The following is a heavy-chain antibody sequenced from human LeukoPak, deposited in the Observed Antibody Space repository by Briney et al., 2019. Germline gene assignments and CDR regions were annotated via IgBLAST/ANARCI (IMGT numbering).Heavy chain of an antibody. J-gene: IGHJ4*02. V-gene: IGHV3-23*01. CDR2: ISNDGGGT. D-gene: IGHD3-22*01. CDR1: GFIFNNYG. CDR3: AKGSSGYIFDL. Sequence: GGSLSLFCAASGFIFNNYGLVWVRQAPGKGLEWVSAISNDGGGTTYADFVKGRFTVSRDNSKNTLFLQLNSLRAEDTALYYCAKGSSGYIFDLWGQGTLVTVSS.